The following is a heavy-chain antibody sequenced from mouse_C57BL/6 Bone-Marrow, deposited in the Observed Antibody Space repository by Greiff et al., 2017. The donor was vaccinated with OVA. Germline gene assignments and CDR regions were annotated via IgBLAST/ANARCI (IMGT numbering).Heavy chain of an antibody. Sequence: EVKLVESGPGLVKPSQTVFLTCTVTGISITTGNYRWSWIRQFPGNKLEWIGYIYYSGTITYNPSLTSRTTITRDTPKNQFFLEMNSLTAEDTATYYCARSYYYGSRGYFDVWGTGTTVTVSS. CDR1: GISITTGNYR. D-gene: IGHD1-1*01. J-gene: IGHJ1*03. V-gene: IGHV3-5*01. CDR2: IYYSGTI. CDR3: ARSYYYGSRGYFDV.